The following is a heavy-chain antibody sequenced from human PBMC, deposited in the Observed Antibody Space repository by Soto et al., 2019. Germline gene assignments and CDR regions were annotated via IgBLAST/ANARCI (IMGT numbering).Heavy chain of an antibody. CDR2: IYYSGST. J-gene: IGHJ5*02. CDR3: ARGRRGVNNWFDP. D-gene: IGHD3-16*01. Sequence: PSETLSLTCTVSGGSISSGDYYWSWIRQPPGKGLEWIGYIYYSGSTYYNPSLKSRVTISVDTSKNQFSLKLSPVTAADTAVYYCARGRRGVNNWFDPWGQGILVTVSS. V-gene: IGHV4-30-4*01. CDR1: GGSISSGDYY.